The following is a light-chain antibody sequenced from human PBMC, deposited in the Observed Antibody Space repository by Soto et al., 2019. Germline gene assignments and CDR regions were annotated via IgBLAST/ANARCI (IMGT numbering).Light chain of an antibody. Sequence: QSVLTQPPSASGTPGQRVTISCSGSSSNIGTNTVIWYQQLPGAAPKLLIYSDNQRPSGVPDRFAGSNSGTSASLAISGLQSEDEADYYCAAWAVSRVVFGGGTKLTVL. CDR1: SSNIGTNT. V-gene: IGLV1-44*01. CDR3: AAWAVSRVV. CDR2: SDN. J-gene: IGLJ2*01.